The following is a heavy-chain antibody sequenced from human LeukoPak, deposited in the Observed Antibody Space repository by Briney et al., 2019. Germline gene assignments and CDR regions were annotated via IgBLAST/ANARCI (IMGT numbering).Heavy chain of an antibody. CDR1: EFTFSSYA. Sequence: QPGGSLRLSCAASEFTFSSYAMSWVRQAPGKGLEWVSTISGSGGSTYYADSVKGRFTFSRDNSKDTLYLQMNSLRVEDTAVYYCASKRFLDYWGQGTLVTVSS. D-gene: IGHD3-3*01. J-gene: IGHJ4*02. CDR2: ISGSGGST. V-gene: IGHV3-23*01. CDR3: ASKRFLDY.